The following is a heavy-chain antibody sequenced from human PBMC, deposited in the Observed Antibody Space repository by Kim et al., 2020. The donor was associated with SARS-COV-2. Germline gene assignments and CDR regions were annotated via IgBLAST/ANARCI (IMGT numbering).Heavy chain of an antibody. V-gene: IGHV1-46*01. CDR3: ARFLFWIGYH. Sequence: TSYEQKFQGRVTMTRDTSTSTVYMALSSLRSEDTAVYYCARFLFWIGYHWGQGTLVTVSS. J-gene: IGHJ5*02. CDR2: T. D-gene: IGHD3-3*01.